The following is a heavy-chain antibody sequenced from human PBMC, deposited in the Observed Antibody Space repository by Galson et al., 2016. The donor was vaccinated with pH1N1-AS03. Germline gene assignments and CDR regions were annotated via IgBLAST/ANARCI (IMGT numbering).Heavy chain of an antibody. CDR2: IYTSGST. CDR3: ARFTMGAFDY. CDR1: GASICSGSYY. Sequence: TLSLTCTVSGASICSGSYYWSWIRQPAGKGLECIGRIYTSGSTYYNPSLKSRVTISVDTSKNQFSLKLSSLTAADTAMYYCARFTMGAFDYWGQGTLVTVSS. V-gene: IGHV4-61*02. D-gene: IGHD3-3*01. J-gene: IGHJ4*02.